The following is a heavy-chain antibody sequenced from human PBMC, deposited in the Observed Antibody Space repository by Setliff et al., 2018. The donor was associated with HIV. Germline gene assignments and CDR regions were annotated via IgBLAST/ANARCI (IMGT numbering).Heavy chain of an antibody. V-gene: IGHV4-61*09. CDR1: GDSISSGSYF. D-gene: IGHD3-9*01. Sequence: PSETLSLTCTVSGDSISSGSYFWIWIRQPAGKGLEWIGHISTTGSTNYTPSLKSRVIMSVDTSRNQFSLKLSSVTAADTAVYYCARGHDNKYYYFYYMDVWGKGTTVTVSS. CDR3: ARGHDNKYYYFYYMDV. J-gene: IGHJ6*03. CDR2: ISTTGST.